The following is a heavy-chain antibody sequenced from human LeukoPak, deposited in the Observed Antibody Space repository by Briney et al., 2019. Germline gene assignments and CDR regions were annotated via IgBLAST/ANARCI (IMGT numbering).Heavy chain of an antibody. V-gene: IGHV3-66*01. Sequence: GGSLRLSCAASGFTVSSNYMSWVRQAPGKGLEWVSVIYSGGSTYCADSVKGRFTISRDNSKNTLYLQMNSLRAEDTAVYYCARDGAFYGDYGGYYYYYGMDVWGQGTTVTVSS. J-gene: IGHJ6*02. CDR3: ARDGAFYGDYGGYYYYYGMDV. CDR1: GFTVSSNY. D-gene: IGHD4-17*01. CDR2: IYSGGST.